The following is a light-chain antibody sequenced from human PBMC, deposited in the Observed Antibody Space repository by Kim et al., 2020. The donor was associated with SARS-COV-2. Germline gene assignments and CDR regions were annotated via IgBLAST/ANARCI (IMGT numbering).Light chain of an antibody. CDR1: QNIYIY. Sequence: DIQMTQSPSSLSASVGDRVTIVCRASQNIYIYLNWYQQKPGKAPELLIHTASTLQSGVPSRFSGSGSGTEFTLTISSLQPEDFATYYCQQGYIIPPYTFGQGTKLEI. V-gene: IGKV1-39*01. CDR3: QQGYIIPPYT. J-gene: IGKJ2*01. CDR2: TAS.